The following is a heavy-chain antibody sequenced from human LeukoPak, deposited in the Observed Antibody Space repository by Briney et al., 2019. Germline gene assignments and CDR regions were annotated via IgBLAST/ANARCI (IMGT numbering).Heavy chain of an antibody. V-gene: IGHV4-59*01. CDR2: IYYSGST. Sequence: KPSETLSLTCTVSGGSISSYYWSWIRQPPGNGLEWIGYIYYSGSTNYNPTLNSRVTISVDTSKNQFSLKLSSVTAADTAVYYCARAHSSGYYPFDYWGQGTLVTVSS. CDR3: ARAHSSGYYPFDY. D-gene: IGHD3-22*01. CDR1: GGSISSYY. J-gene: IGHJ4*02.